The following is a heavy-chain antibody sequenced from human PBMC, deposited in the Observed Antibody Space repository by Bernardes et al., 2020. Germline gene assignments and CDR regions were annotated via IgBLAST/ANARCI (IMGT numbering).Heavy chain of an antibody. CDR2: IYPGDSDT. CDR1: GYSFTSYW. J-gene: IGHJ6*02. Sequence: ESLKISCKGSGYSFTSYWIGWVRQMPGKGLEWMGIIYPGDSDTRYSPSFQGQVTISADKSISTAYLQWSSLKASDTAMYYCARLASRVAASGGMDVWGQGTTVTVSS. D-gene: IGHD6-13*01. CDR3: ARLASRVAASGGMDV. V-gene: IGHV5-51*01.